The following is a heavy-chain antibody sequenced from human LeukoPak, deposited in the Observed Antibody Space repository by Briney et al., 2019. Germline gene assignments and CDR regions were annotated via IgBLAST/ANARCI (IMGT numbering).Heavy chain of an antibody. J-gene: IGHJ4*02. V-gene: IGHV4-34*01. CDR2: INHSGST. D-gene: IGHD4-17*01. CDR1: GGSFSGYY. Sequence: PSETLSLTCAVYGGSFSGYYWSWIRQPPGKGLEWIGEINHSGSTNYNPSLKSRVTISVDTSKNQFSLKLSSVTAADTAVYYCARAQRYGDSYYFDYWGQGTLVTVSS. CDR3: ARAQRYGDSYYFDY.